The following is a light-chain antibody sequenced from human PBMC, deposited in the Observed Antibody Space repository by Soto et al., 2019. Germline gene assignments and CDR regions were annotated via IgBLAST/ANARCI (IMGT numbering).Light chain of an antibody. CDR3: CSYAGSYTYV. V-gene: IGLV2-11*01. CDR1: SSDVGGYNY. J-gene: IGLJ1*01. CDR2: DVS. Sequence: QSLLTQPRSVSGSPGQSVTISCTGTSSDVGGYNYLSWYQQHPGKAPKLMIYDVSKRPSGVPDRFSGSKSGNTASLTISWLQAEDEDDYYCCSYAGSYTYVFGTGTKLTVL.